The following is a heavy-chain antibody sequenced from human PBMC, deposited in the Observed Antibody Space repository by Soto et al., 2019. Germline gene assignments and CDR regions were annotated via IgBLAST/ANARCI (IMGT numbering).Heavy chain of an antibody. CDR1: GYSFTDYF. D-gene: IGHD6-6*01. CDR2: VNPNTGVT. J-gene: IGHJ4*02. CDR3: ARSLSTIGARPDF. Sequence: QVQLVQSGAEVKKPGASVEVSCKASGYSFTDYFIHWVRQAPGQGLEWMGWVNPNTGVTKYIQKFQGRVIMTRDTSISTAYMVLSGLTSDDTAVYYCARSLSTIGARPDFWGQGTLVTVPS. V-gene: IGHV1-2*02.